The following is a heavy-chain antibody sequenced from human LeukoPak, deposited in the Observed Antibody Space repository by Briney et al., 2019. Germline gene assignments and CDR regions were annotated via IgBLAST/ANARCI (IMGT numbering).Heavy chain of an antibody. Sequence: SETLSLTCTVSGGSISSGDYYWSWIRQPPGKGLEWIGYIYYSGSTYYNPPLKSRVTISVDTSKNQFSLKLSSVTAADTAVYYCARDAYYYDTRAAFDIWGQGTMVTVSS. D-gene: IGHD3-22*01. J-gene: IGHJ3*02. CDR2: IYYSGST. CDR3: ARDAYYYDTRAAFDI. V-gene: IGHV4-30-4*01. CDR1: GGSISSGDYY.